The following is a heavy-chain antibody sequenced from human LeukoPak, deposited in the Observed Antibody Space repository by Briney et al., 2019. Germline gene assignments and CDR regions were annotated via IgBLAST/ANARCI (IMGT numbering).Heavy chain of an antibody. CDR1: GGSISSNCYC. V-gene: IGHV4-39*01. Sequence: PSETLSLTCTVSGGSISSNCYCWVWLRQPTGLGWVWIGCIYDSRYSYYNPTVESRVNISVATSKNQFSLNLSSVTAADTAVYYCAKHYMGSYDNRGLDYWGQGTLVTVSS. D-gene: IGHD3-10*01. J-gene: IGHJ4*02. CDR3: AKHYMGSYDNRGLDY. CDR2: IYDSRYS.